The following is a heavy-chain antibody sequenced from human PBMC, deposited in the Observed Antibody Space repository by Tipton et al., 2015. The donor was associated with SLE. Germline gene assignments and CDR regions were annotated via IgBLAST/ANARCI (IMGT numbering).Heavy chain of an antibody. CDR1: GGSISSGSYY. D-gene: IGHD6-13*01. CDR3: ARGQGIAAAGPNAEYFQH. J-gene: IGHJ1*01. Sequence: TLSLTCTVSGGSISSGSYYWSWIRQPAGKGLEWIGRIYTSGSTNYNPSLKSRVTISVDTSKNQFSLKLSSVTAADTAVYYCARGQGIAAAGPNAEYFQHWGQGTLVTVSS. CDR2: IYTSGST. V-gene: IGHV4-61*02.